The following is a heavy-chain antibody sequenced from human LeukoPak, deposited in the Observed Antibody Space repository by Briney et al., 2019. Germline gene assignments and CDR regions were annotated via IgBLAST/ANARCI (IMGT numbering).Heavy chain of an antibody. CDR2: INPNSGGT. V-gene: IGHV1-2*04. J-gene: IGHJ6*02. D-gene: IGHD6-6*01. CDR3: ATYSSSSASDLYYYYGMDV. CDR1: GYTFTGYY. Sequence: ASVKVSCKASGYTFTGYYMHWVRQAPGQGLEWMGWINPNSGGTNYAQKFQGWVTMTRDTSISTAYMELSRLRSDDTAVYYCATYSSSSASDLYYYYGMDVWGQGTTVTVSS.